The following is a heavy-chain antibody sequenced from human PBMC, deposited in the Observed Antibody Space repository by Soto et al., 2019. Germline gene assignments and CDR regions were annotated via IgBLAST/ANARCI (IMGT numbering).Heavy chain of an antibody. D-gene: IGHD3-22*01. CDR1: GYTFTSYY. V-gene: IGHV1-8*02. CDR2: MNPNSGNT. CDR3: ARVVYYDSSGYYVSEFDY. J-gene: IGHJ4*02. Sequence: GASVKVSCKASGYTFTSYYMHWVRQAPGQGLEWMGWMNPNSGNTGYAQKFQGRVTMTRNTSISTAYMELSSLRSEDTAVYYCARVVYYDSSGYYVSEFDYWGQGTLVTVSS.